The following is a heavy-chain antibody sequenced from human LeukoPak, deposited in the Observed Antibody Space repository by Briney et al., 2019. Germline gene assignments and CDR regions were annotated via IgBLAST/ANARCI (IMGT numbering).Heavy chain of an antibody. CDR2: ISWNSGSI. Sequence: GGSLRLSCAASGFSFSSFAMSWVRQAPGKGLEWVSGISWNSGSIGYADSVKGRFTISRDNAKNSLYLQMNSLRAEDMALYYCAKSPVEMATTYYFDYWGQGTLVTVSS. V-gene: IGHV3-9*03. CDR3: AKSPVEMATTYYFDY. J-gene: IGHJ4*02. D-gene: IGHD5-24*01. CDR1: GFSFSSFA.